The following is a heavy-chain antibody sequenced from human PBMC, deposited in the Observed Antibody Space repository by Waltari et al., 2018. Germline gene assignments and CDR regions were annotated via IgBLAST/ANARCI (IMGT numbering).Heavy chain of an antibody. J-gene: IGHJ4*02. Sequence: QVQLVQSGAEVKKPGSSVKVSCKASAGTFSSYAISCVRQAPGQGLEWMGGIIPIFGQANSAQKFQGRVTITTDESTSTAYMELSSLRSEDTAVYYCARSGGSDDYGDYYYFDYWGQGTLVTVSS. CDR2: IIPIFGQA. D-gene: IGHD4-17*01. V-gene: IGHV1-69*05. CDR1: AGTFSSYA. CDR3: ARSGGSDDYGDYYYFDY.